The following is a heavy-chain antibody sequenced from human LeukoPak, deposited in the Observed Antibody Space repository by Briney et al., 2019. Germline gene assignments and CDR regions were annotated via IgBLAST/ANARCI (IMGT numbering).Heavy chain of an antibody. CDR1: GGTFSSYA. D-gene: IGHD2-2*02. CDR2: IIPIFGTA. J-gene: IGHJ6*02. V-gene: IGHV1-69*13. CDR3: ARPRYCSSTSCYTGGRDYYYGMDV. Sequence: ASVKVSCKASGGTFSSYAISWVRQAPGQGLEWMGGIIPIFGTANYAQKFQGRVTITADESTSTAYMELSSLRSEDTAVYYCARPRYCSSTSCYTGGRDYYYGMDVWGQGTTVTVSS.